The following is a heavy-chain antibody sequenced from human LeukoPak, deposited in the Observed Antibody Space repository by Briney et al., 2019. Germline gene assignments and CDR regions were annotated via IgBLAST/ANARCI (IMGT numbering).Heavy chain of an antibody. D-gene: IGHD2-21*01. V-gene: IGHV3-74*01. J-gene: IGHJ4*02. CDR1: GFTLSGYW. Sequence: GGSLRLSCAASGFTLSGYWMHWVRQAPGEGLVWVSRMNSDGTVTTYADSVRGRFTISRDNARNTLYLQMSSLRVEDTAVYYCARYVVASACFDSWGQGTPVTVSS. CDR3: ARYVVASACFDS. CDR2: MNSDGTVT.